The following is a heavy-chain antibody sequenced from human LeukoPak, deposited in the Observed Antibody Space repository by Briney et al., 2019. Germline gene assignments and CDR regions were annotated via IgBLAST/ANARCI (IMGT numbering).Heavy chain of an antibody. CDR1: GYTFTDYY. J-gene: IGHJ4*02. V-gene: IGHV1-2*02. D-gene: IGHD4-11*01. CDR2: INPNSGES. Sequence: ASVKVSCTTSGYTFTDYYIHWVRQAPGQGLEWMGWINPNSGESNSAQKFQGRATMTGDTSISTAYMELRRVTSDDTAVYYCARDRDYSNTERGFDYWGQGTLVTVSS. CDR3: ARDRDYSNTERGFDY.